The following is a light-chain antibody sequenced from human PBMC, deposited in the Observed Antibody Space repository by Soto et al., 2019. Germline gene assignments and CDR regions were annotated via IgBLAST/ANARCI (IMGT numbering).Light chain of an antibody. CDR3: QQSYSSPET. V-gene: IGKV1-39*01. Sequence: DIQMTQSPSSLSASVGDRVTITCRASQSISNYLNWYQQKPGKAPKLLIYAASSLQGGVPPRFSGSGSGTDFTLTISSLQPEDCATYYCQQSYSSPETFGQGTKVEV. CDR2: AAS. J-gene: IGKJ1*01. CDR1: QSISNY.